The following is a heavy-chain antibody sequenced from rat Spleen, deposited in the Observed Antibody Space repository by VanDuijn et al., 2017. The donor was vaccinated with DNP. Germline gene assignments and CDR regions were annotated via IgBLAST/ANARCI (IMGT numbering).Heavy chain of an antibody. CDR3: ARHGYYTGDY. J-gene: IGHJ2*01. Sequence: EVQLVESGGGLVQPGRSLKLSCAASGFTLSNYGMAWVRQAPTKGLEWVAVIGSSGGSTYYRDSVKGRFTISRDNAKSTLYLQLDSLRSEDTATYYCARHGYYTGDYWGQGVMVTVSS. CDR1: GFTLSNYG. CDR2: IGSSGGST. D-gene: IGHD1-1*01. V-gene: IGHV5S13*01.